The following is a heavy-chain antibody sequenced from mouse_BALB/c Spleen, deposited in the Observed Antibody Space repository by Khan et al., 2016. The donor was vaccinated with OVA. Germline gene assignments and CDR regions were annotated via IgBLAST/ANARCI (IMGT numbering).Heavy chain of an antibody. CDR1: GYTFTSYW. D-gene: IGHD1-1*01. CDR2: IGPGSGST. J-gene: IGHJ4*01. Sequence: DLVKPGASVKLSCKASGYTFTSYWISWIKQRPGQGLEWIGRIGPGSGSTSYNEMFKGKATLTVDTSSSTAHIQLSSLSSEDSAVYFCARSNYYGSSLYAMDYWGQGTSVTFSS. V-gene: IGHV1S41*01. CDR3: ARSNYYGSSLYAMDY.